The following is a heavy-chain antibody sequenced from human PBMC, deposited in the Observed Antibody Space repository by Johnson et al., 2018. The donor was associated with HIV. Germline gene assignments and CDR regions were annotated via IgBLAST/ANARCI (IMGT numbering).Heavy chain of an antibody. D-gene: IGHD4-17*01. V-gene: IGHV3-74*01. J-gene: IGHJ3*02. Sequence: EQLVESGGGLVQPGGSLRLSCAASGFTFSSYWMHWVRQAPGKGLVWVSRINSDGSSTSYADSVKGRFTISRDNAKNTLYLQMNSLRAEDTAVCYCARGGDYDEGAFDIWGQGTMVTVSS. CDR2: INSDGSST. CDR1: GFTFSSYW. CDR3: ARGGDYDEGAFDI.